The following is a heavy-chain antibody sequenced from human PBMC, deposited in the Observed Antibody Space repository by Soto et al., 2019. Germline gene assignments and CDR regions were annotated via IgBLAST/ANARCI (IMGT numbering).Heavy chain of an antibody. Sequence: GGSLRLSCAASQFSLSTFWMNWVRQAPGKGLEWVANIKADGSATDYVDSVKGRFAISRDNAKNSLYLQMNSLRAEDTAVYFCARAPDSLSYGLDVWGQGTTVTVSS. D-gene: IGHD2-15*01. CDR1: QFSLSTFW. V-gene: IGHV3-7*01. J-gene: IGHJ6*02. CDR3: ARAPDSLSYGLDV. CDR2: IKADGSAT.